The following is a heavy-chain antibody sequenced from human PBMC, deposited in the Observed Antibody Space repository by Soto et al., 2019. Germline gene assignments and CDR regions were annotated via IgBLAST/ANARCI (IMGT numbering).Heavy chain of an antibody. Sequence: SVKVSCKASGGTFSSYAISWVRQAPGQGLEWMGGIIPIFGTANYAQKFQGRVTITADESTSTAYMELSSLRSEDTAVYYCARDRDTAMAFGLNWGQGTLVTVSS. CDR1: GGTFSSYA. CDR2: IIPIFGTA. J-gene: IGHJ4*02. D-gene: IGHD5-18*01. V-gene: IGHV1-69*13. CDR3: ARDRDTAMAFGLN.